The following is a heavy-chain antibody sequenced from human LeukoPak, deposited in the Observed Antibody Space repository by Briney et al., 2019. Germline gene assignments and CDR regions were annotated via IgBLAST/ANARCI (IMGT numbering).Heavy chain of an antibody. CDR1: GGSFSGYY. CDR2: INHSGST. J-gene: IGHJ4*02. Sequence: SETLSLTCAVYGGSFSGYYWSWIRQPPGKGLEWIGEINHSGSTNYNPSLKSRVTISVDTSKNQFSLKLSSVTAADTAVYYCARRGDGEGFDYWGQGTLVTVSS. V-gene: IGHV4-34*01. CDR3: ARRGDGEGFDY. D-gene: IGHD4-17*01.